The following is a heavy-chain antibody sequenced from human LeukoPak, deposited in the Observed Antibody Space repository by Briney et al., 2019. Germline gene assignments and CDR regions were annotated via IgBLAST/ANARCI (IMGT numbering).Heavy chain of an antibody. J-gene: IGHJ6*02. Sequence: GGSLRLSCAASGFTFSSYAMSWVRQAPGKGLEWVSAISGSGGSTYYADSVKGRFTISRDNSKNTLYLQMNSLRAEDTAVYYCAKVGAVAGTPCYYGMDVWGQGTTVTVSS. CDR3: AKVGAVAGTPCYYGMDV. V-gene: IGHV3-23*01. D-gene: IGHD6-19*01. CDR2: ISGSGGST. CDR1: GFTFSSYA.